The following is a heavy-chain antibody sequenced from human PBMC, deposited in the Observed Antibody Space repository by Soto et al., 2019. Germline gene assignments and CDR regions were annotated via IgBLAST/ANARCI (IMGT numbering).Heavy chain of an antibody. J-gene: IGHJ6*02. CDR1: GGSISSSNW. Sequence: QVQLQESGPGLVKPSGTLSLTCAVSGGSISSSNWWSWVRQPPGKGLEWIGEIYHSGSTNYNPSLKSRVTIYVDKSKNQFSLKLSSVTAADTAVYYCARDGKRIAAAGMYYYGMDVWGQGTTVTVSS. D-gene: IGHD6-13*01. CDR2: IYHSGST. CDR3: ARDGKRIAAAGMYYYGMDV. V-gene: IGHV4-4*02.